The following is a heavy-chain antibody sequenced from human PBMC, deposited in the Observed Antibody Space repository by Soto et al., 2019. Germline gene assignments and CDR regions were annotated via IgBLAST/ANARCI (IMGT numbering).Heavy chain of an antibody. CDR2: TYYRSKWLT. J-gene: IGHJ4*02. D-gene: IGHD3-10*01. Sequence: IRQSPSRGLEWLGRTYYRSKWLTDYALSVKSRITVSPDTSRNQFSLQLTSVTPEDTGVYYCARDPPEFHSAFDSWGQGALVTVSS. CDR3: ARDPPEFHSAFDS. V-gene: IGHV6-1*01.